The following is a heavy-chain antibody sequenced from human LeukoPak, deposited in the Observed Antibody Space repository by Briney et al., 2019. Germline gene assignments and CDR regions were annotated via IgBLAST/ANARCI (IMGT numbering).Heavy chain of an antibody. CDR3: ARWVSVAGFFDY. D-gene: IGHD2-15*01. J-gene: IGHJ4*02. V-gene: IGHV1-69-2*01. CDR1: GYIFSDYY. Sequence: GASVKVSCKASGYIFSDYYIHWIQQGPGKGLEWMGRVDPENGETIYADKFQGRVTFVADTSTDISYMELSGLRSEDTAVYYCARWVSVAGFFDYWGQGALVTVSS. CDR2: VDPENGET.